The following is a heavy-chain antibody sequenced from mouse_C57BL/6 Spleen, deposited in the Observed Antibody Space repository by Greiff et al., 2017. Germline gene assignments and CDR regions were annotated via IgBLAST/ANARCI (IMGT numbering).Heavy chain of an antibody. Sequence: VQLKESGPELVKPGASVKMSCKASGYTFTDYNMHWVKQSHGKSLEWIGYINPNNGGTSYNQKFKGKATLTVNKSSSTAYMELRSLTSEDSAVYYCARPYGNYDWYFDVWGTGTTVTVSS. CDR1: GYTFTDYN. CDR2: INPNNGGT. CDR3: ARPYGNYDWYFDV. V-gene: IGHV1-22*01. J-gene: IGHJ1*03. D-gene: IGHD2-10*02.